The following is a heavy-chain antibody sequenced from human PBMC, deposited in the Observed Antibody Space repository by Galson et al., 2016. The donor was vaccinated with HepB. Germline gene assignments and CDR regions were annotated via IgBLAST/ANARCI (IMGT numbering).Heavy chain of an antibody. J-gene: IGHJ4*02. Sequence: SLRLSCAASGITFSDFYMSWMRQAPGKGLEWVAYVSYQGSNKYYADSVRGRFTISRDNSKNTLYLQIDSLRPEDTAIYYCAKVIGGDPPQPFDCWGQGTLVTVSS. CDR2: VSYQGSNK. CDR1: GITFSDFY. CDR3: AKVIGGDPPQPFDC. V-gene: IGHV3-30*18. D-gene: IGHD1-14*01.